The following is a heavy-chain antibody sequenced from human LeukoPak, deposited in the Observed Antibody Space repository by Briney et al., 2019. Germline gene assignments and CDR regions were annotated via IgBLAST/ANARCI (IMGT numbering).Heavy chain of an antibody. CDR1: GVSISSYY. J-gene: IGHJ6*03. CDR3: ARDGSKRDYYYMDV. V-gene: IGHV4-4*07. Sequence: SETLSLTCTVSGVSISSYYWSWIRKPPGKGLEWIGRIYTSGSTNYNPSLKSRVTMSVDTSKNQFSLKLSSVTAAETAVDYGARDGSKRDYYYMDVWGKGTMFTVSS. CDR2: IYTSGST.